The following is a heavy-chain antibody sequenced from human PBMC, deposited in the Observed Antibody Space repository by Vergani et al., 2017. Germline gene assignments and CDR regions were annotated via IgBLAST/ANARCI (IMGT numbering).Heavy chain of an antibody. V-gene: IGHV3-30*02. CDR2: IQFDGSNQ. J-gene: IGHJ4*02. Sequence: VQLLESRGGLVQPGGSRRLSCATSGFTLSNYDMQWIRQGPGKGLEFVAFIQFDGSNQYYADSVKGRFTLSRDFSKNTLYLQMNSLRTDDTATYYCAKHFRGWGIDYWGQGTQVIVSS. CDR1: GFTLSNYD. D-gene: IGHD3-16*01. CDR3: AKHFRGWGIDY.